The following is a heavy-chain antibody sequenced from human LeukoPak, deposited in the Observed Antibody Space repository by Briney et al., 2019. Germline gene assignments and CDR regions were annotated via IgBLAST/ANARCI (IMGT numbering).Heavy chain of an antibody. J-gene: IGHJ1*01. CDR2: ISSSSNYI. Sequence: PGGSLRLSCAASGFTFSTYSMNWVRQAPGKVLEWVSSISSSSNYIYYADSVKGRFSISRDDAKNLLFLQMNGLRVEDTAVYYCARDMTTATTCYLEHWGQGTLVTVSS. CDR3: ARDMTTATTCYLEH. V-gene: IGHV3-21*06. D-gene: IGHD4-17*01. CDR1: GFTFSTYS.